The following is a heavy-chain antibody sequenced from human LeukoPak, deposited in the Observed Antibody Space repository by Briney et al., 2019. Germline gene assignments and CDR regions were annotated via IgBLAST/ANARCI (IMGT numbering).Heavy chain of an antibody. D-gene: IGHD3/OR15-3a*01. CDR3: ARFGPFSCNRHYLDV. Sequence: SETLSLTCTVSSGSISGHYWGWVRQPPGEDLECIGHIHYTGADYYIPFHQSRIIFSVDTSRNQSSLRLTSVTAADTAVYCCARFGPFSCNRHYLDVWGKGTLVTVSS. CDR1: SGSISGHY. J-gene: IGHJ6*03. V-gene: IGHV4-59*11. CDR2: IHYTGAD.